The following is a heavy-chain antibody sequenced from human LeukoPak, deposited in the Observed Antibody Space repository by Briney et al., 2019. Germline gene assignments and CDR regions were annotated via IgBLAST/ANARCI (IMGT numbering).Heavy chain of an antibody. Sequence: PSETLSLTCAVYGGSFTDYYWSWIRQTPGKGLEWIGEVNHSGTTNYNPSLKSRVTISVDTSKNQFSLKVTSVTAADTALYYCARAYNGYDYPWGQGTLATVSS. CDR1: GGSFTDYY. V-gene: IGHV4-34*01. D-gene: IGHD5-12*01. J-gene: IGHJ5*02. CDR2: VNHSGTT. CDR3: ARAYNGYDYP.